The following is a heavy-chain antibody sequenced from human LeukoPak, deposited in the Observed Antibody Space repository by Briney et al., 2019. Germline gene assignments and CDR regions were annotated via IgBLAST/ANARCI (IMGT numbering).Heavy chain of an antibody. V-gene: IGHV3-7*03. J-gene: IGHJ4*02. Sequence: RGSLRLSCAAAGFTFSSFWMSWVRQAPGKGLEWVANIKQDGSAEYYVDSVKGRFTISRDNAKNSLYLQMNSLGVEDTAVYYCARDIAVAGTFFDYWGQGTLVTVSS. CDR3: ARDIAVAGTFFDY. D-gene: IGHD6-19*01. CDR1: GFTFSSFW. CDR2: IKQDGSAE.